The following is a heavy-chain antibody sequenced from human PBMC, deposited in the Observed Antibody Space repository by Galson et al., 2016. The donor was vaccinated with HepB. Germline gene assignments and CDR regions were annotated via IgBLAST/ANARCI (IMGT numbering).Heavy chain of an antibody. Sequence: SLRLSCATSGFTFSRHGMNWVRQAPGKGLEWVAIIWHDGSNKYYADSVRGRFTISRDNSKNTLYLQMNSLRAEDTSVYYCPWVVEVGTHFDFWGQGTLVTVSS. V-gene: IGHV3-33*07. CDR1: GFTFSRHG. D-gene: IGHD5-24*01. J-gene: IGHJ4*02. CDR3: PWVVEVGTHFDF. CDR2: IWHDGSNK.